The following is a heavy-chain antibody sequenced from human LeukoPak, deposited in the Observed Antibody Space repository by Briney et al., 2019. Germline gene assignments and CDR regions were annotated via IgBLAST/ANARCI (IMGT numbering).Heavy chain of an antibody. CDR1: GYTFTGYY. V-gene: IGHV1-2*02. CDR3: ARDRSGPFDS. J-gene: IGHJ4*02. CDR2: INPNSGGT. Sequence: ASVKVSCRASGYTFTGYYMHWVRQAPGQGLEWMGWINPNSGGTNYAQKLQGRLTLTTDISTSSAYMELRSLRSDDTAIYYCARDRSGPFDSWGQGTLVTVSS. D-gene: IGHD3-10*01.